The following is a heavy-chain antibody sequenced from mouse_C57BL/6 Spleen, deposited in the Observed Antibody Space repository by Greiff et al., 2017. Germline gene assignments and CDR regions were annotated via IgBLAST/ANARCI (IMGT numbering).Heavy chain of an antibody. CDR1: GYTFTDYN. J-gene: IGHJ4*01. CDR3: ARSSYYSNPDSMDY. CDR2: INPNNGGT. D-gene: IGHD2-5*01. Sequence: EVQLLQSGPELVKPGASVKMSCKASGYTFTDYNMHWVKQSHGKSLEWIGYINPNNGGTSYNQKFKGKATLTVNKSSSTAYMELRILTSEDSAVYYCARSSYYSNPDSMDYWGQGTSVTVSS. V-gene: IGHV1-22*01.